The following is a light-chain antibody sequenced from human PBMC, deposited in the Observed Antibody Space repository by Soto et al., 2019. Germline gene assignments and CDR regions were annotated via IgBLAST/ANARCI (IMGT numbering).Light chain of an antibody. V-gene: IGKV3-15*01. Sequence: EILMTQSPATVSVSPGERATLSCRASQSINTKLAWYQHKPGQAPRLLIYDTSTRAADIPARFSGSGSVTDFTLTISSLQSEDFAVYYCQQYNHWRSISFGQGTRLENK. J-gene: IGKJ5*01. CDR3: QQYNHWRSIS. CDR1: QSINTK. CDR2: DTS.